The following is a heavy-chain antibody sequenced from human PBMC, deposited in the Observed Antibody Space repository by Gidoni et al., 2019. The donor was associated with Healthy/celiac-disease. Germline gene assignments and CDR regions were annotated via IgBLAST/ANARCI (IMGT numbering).Heavy chain of an antibody. J-gene: IGHJ4*02. V-gene: IGHV3-23*04. D-gene: IGHD6-19*01. CDR3: AKDPIAVAYYFDY. CDR2: ISGSGGST. Sequence: EVQLVESGGGLGQPGGSMRLSCAASGFTFSSYAMRWVRQAPGKGLEWVSAISGSGGSTYYADAVKGRFTISRDNSKNTLYLQMNSLRAEDTAVYYCAKDPIAVAYYFDYWGQGTLVTVSS. CDR1: GFTFSSYA.